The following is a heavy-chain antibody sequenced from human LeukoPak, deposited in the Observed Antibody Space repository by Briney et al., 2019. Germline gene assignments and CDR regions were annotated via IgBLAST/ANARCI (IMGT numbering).Heavy chain of an antibody. V-gene: IGHV3-33*01. CDR1: GFTFSTYG. D-gene: IGHD2-15*01. Sequence: GGSLRLSCAASGFTFSTYGMHWVRQAPGKGLEWVAVIWYDGGIKYYADSVKGRFTISRDNSKNTLFLQMNSLRAEDTAVYYCARDRCSGGSCFDAFDIWGQGTMVTVSS. CDR3: ARDRCSGGSCFDAFDI. J-gene: IGHJ3*02. CDR2: IWYDGGIK.